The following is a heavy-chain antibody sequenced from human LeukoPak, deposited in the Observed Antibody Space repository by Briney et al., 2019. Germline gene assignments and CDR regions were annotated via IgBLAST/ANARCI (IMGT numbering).Heavy chain of an antibody. CDR2: INPSGGST. V-gene: IGHV1-46*01. Sequence: ASVKVSCKASGYTFTSYYMHWVRQAPGQGLEWMAIINPSGGSTTYAQKFQGRVTMTRDMSTSTDYMVLRSLRSEDTAIYYCARDNSVGDNAWWFDPWGQGTLVTVSS. J-gene: IGHJ5*02. CDR1: GYTFTSYY. D-gene: IGHD1-26*01. CDR3: ARDNSVGDNAWWFDP.